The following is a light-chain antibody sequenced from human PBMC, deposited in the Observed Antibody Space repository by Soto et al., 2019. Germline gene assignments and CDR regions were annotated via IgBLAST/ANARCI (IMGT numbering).Light chain of an antibody. Sequence: EIVLTQSPGTLSLSPGERATLSCRASQSVSSSYLVWYQQKPGQAPRLLIYGASIRATGIPDRFSGSGSGTDFTLTISRLEPEDFAVYYCQQYGSSLTVGGGTKVEIK. V-gene: IGKV3-20*01. CDR3: QQYGSSLT. J-gene: IGKJ4*01. CDR2: GAS. CDR1: QSVSSSY.